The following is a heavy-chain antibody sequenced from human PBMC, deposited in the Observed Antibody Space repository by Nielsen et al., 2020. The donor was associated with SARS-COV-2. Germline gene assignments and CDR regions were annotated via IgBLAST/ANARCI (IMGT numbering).Heavy chain of an antibody. CDR1: GFTVISNY. D-gene: IGHD6-19*01. Sequence: LKISCAASGFTVISNYMSWVRQAPGKGLEWVSVIYSGGSTYYADSVKGRFTISRDNSKNTLYLQMNSLRAEDTAVYYCARVTLYSSGWYRKHNWFDPWGQGTLVTVSS. CDR3: ARVTLYSSGWYRKHNWFDP. CDR2: IYSGGST. J-gene: IGHJ5*02. V-gene: IGHV3-53*01.